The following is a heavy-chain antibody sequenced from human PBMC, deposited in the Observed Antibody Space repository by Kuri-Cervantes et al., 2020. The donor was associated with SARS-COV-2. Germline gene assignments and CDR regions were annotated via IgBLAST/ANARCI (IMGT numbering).Heavy chain of an antibody. CDR3: AMLYYGDYGGFDY. Sequence: SETLSLTCAVSGGSISSNNYWSWVRQSPGKGLEWIGEIYHSGSTNYNPSLKSRVTISVDKSKSQFSLKLSSVTAADTAVYYCAMLYYGDYGGFDYWGQGTLVTVSS. D-gene: IGHD4-17*01. J-gene: IGHJ4*02. V-gene: IGHV4-4*02. CDR2: IYHSGST. CDR1: GGSISSNNY.